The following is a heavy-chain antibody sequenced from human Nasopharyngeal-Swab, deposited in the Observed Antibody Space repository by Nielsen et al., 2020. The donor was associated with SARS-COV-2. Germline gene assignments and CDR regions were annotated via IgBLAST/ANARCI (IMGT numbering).Heavy chain of an antibody. CDR3: ARGLQWGLYGDCALDY. Sequence: GESLKISCAASGFTFSSYWMHWVRQAPGKGLVWVSRINGDGSSTTYADSVRGRFTISSDNAKNMLYLQLNSLRAEDTAVYYCARGLQWGLYGDCALDYWGQGTLVTVSS. CDR2: INGDGSST. V-gene: IGHV3-74*01. CDR1: GFTFSSYW. J-gene: IGHJ4*02. D-gene: IGHD4-17*01.